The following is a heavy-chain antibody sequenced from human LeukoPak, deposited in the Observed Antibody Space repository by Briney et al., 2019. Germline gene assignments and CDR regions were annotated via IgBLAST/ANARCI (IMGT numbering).Heavy chain of an antibody. CDR3: ASAPGNYLRH. CDR1: GFTFSSYS. D-gene: IGHD1-7*01. J-gene: IGHJ4*02. CDR2: ISSSSSYI. V-gene: IGHV3-21*01. Sequence: PGGSLRLSCAASGFTFSSYSMNWVRQAPGKGLEWVSSISSSSSYIYYADSVKGRFTVSRANTNNSLFLQMNMLAADATADYYSASAPGNYLRHWGQGTLVTVSS.